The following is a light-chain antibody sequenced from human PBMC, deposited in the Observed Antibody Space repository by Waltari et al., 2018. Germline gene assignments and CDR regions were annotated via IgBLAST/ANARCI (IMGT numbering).Light chain of an antibody. CDR3: SSRRSGSTLV. Sequence: QSALTQPASVSGSPGQSIPVPCPGTSSPVGPFNHFFWYQQHPGKAPNLMIYDVIKRPSGVSDRFSGSKSGNTASLTISGLQAEDEADYYCSSRRSGSTLVFGGGTKVTVL. J-gene: IGLJ3*02. CDR2: DVI. V-gene: IGLV2-14*01. CDR1: SSPVGPFNH.